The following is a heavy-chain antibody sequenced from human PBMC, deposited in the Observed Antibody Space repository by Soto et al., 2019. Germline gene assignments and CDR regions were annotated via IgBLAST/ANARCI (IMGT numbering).Heavy chain of an antibody. D-gene: IGHD5-12*01. CDR2: IYYSGST. CDR3: ASTHSGYDSPIEY. CDR1: GGSISSYY. Sequence: SETLSLTCTVSGGSISSYYWSWIRQPPGKGLEWIGYIYYSGSTNYNPSLKSRVTISVDTSKNQFSLKLSSVTAADTAVYYCASTHSGYDSPIEYWGQGTLVTVSS. V-gene: IGHV4-59*01. J-gene: IGHJ4*02.